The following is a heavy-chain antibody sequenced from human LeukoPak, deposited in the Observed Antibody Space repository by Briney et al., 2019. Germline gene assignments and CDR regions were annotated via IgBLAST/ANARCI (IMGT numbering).Heavy chain of an antibody. CDR1: GGSFSGYY. V-gene: IGHV4-34*01. Sequence: PSETLCHTSADPGGSFSGYYWSWIPHPPRKGLEWMGEINHSGSTNYNPSPKSRVTISVDTSKNQFSLKLSSVTAADTAVYYWARDRIRYFDWLLLLDYWGQGTLVTVSS. J-gene: IGHJ4*02. D-gene: IGHD3-9*01. CDR2: INHSGST. CDR3: ARDRIRYFDWLLLLDY.